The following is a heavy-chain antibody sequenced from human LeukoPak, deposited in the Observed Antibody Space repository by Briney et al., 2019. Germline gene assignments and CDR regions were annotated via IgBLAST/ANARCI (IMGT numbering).Heavy chain of an antibody. D-gene: IGHD3-10*01. Sequence: PGGSLRLSCAASGFTFSSYSMNWVRQAPGKGLEWVSYISSSSSTIYYADSVKGRFTISRDNAKNSLYLQMNSLRAEDTAVYYCARVLSHYYYGSGSYDYWGQGTLVTVSS. CDR3: ARVLSHYYYGSGSYDY. CDR1: GFTFSSYS. V-gene: IGHV3-48*01. J-gene: IGHJ4*02. CDR2: ISSSSSTI.